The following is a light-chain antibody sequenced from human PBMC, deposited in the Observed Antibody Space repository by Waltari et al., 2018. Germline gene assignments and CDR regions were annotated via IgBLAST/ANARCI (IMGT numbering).Light chain of an antibody. J-gene: IGLJ2*01. CDR3: GSYAGVYFWL. Sequence: QSALTQPRSVSGSPGQSVTISCTGTSSDVSGSNHVSWDKQNTGQAPKPLCRSVSERASGVPDRVPVSKSGNTASLTISGLQAEDAGDYFCGSYAGVYFWLFGGGTTLTVL. CDR1: SSDVSGSNH. CDR2: SVS. V-gene: IGLV2-11*01.